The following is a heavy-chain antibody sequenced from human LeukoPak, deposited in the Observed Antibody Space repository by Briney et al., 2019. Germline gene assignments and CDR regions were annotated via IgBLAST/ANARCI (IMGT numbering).Heavy chain of an antibody. CDR1: GYTFTSYG. CDR3: ARDTFMITFGGVIVKAHGDAFDI. D-gene: IGHD3-16*02. Sequence: ASVKVSCMASGYTFTSYGISWVRQAPGQGLEWMGWISAYNGNTNYAQKLQGRVTMTTDTSTSTAYMELRSLRSDDTAVYYCARDTFMITFGGVIVKAHGDAFDIWGQGTMVTVSS. V-gene: IGHV1-18*04. J-gene: IGHJ3*02. CDR2: ISAYNGNT.